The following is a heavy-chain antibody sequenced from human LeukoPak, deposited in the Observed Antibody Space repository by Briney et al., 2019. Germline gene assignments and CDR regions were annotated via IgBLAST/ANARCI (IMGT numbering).Heavy chain of an antibody. CDR2: MSNSGST. CDR1: GGSISSSSYY. Sequence: KSSETLSLTCTVSGGSISSSSYYWGWIRQSPGKGLEWIGTMSNSGSTYYNPSLKSRVTISGDTAKNQISLKLSSVTAADTAVYYCARRSQAAAGRGIDYWGQGTLVTVSS. CDR3: ARRSQAAAGRGIDY. J-gene: IGHJ4*02. V-gene: IGHV4-39*01. D-gene: IGHD6-13*01.